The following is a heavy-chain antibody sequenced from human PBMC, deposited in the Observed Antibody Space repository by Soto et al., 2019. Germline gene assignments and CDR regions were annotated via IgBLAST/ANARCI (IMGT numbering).Heavy chain of an antibody. CDR2: IYSGDST. J-gene: IGHJ4*02. CDR3: VRVGGTDPTVVDY. D-gene: IGHD1-1*01. V-gene: IGHV3-53*01. CDR1: GFTVNTKY. Sequence: EVQLVESGGGLIQPGGSLRLSCAASGFTVNTKYMSWVRQAPGKGLEWVSVIYSGDSTYYADSVKGRFTISRDNSKNTLYLQMNSLRAEDTAVYYCVRVGGTDPTVVDYWGEGTLVTVSS.